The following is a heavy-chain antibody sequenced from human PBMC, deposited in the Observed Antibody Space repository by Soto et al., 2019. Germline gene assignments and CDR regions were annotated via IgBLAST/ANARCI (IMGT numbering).Heavy chain of an antibody. D-gene: IGHD3-9*01. J-gene: IGHJ6*02. CDR1: GFTFTSSA. CDR3: AAVPDILTGYPYYYYSMDV. V-gene: IGHV1-58*01. CDR2: IVVGSGHT. Sequence: SVKVSCKASGFTFTSSAVQWVRQARGQRLEWIGWIVVGSGHTNYAQKFQERVTITRDMSTSTAYMELSSLRSEDTAVYYCAAVPDILTGYPYYYYSMDVWGQGTTVTVS.